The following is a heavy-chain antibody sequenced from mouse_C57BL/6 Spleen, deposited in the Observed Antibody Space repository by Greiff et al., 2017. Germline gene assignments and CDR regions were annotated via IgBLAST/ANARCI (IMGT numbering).Heavy chain of an antibody. CDR3: ARTYDMGNFGY. CDR1: GYTFTSYW. D-gene: IGHD2-14*01. J-gene: IGHJ2*01. V-gene: IGHV1-64*01. Sequence: QVQLQQPGAELVKPGASVKLSCKASGYTFTSYWMHWVKQRPGQGLEWIGMIYPNSGSTNSNEKFKSKATLTVDKSSSTAYMHLSSLTSEDSACYYGARTYDMGNFGYWGQGTPLTVSS. CDR2: IYPNSGST.